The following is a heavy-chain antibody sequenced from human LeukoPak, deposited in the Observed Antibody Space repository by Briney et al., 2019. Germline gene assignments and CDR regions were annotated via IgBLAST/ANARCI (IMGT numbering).Heavy chain of an antibody. D-gene: IGHD3-22*01. CDR3: ARDLSGYYSFSWFDP. V-gene: IGHV3-7*01. CDR1: GFTFSSYW. Sequence: SGGSLRLSCAASGFTFSSYWMSWVRQAPGKGLERVANIKQDGSEKYYVDSVKGRFTISRDNAKNSLYLQMNSLRAEDTAVYYCARDLSGYYSFSWFDPWGQGTLVTVSS. J-gene: IGHJ5*02. CDR2: IKQDGSEK.